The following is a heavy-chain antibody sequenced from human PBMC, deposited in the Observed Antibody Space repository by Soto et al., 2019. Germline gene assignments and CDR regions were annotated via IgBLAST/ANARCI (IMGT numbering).Heavy chain of an antibody. J-gene: IGHJ4*02. D-gene: IGHD3-22*01. Sequence: SETLSLTCTVSGGSISSGGYYWSWIRQHPXKGLEWIGYIYYSGSTYYNPSLKSRVTISVDTSKNQFSLKLSSVTAADTAVYYCARNGRATYYYDSSGYYTPYFDYWGQGTLVTVSS. CDR3: ARNGRATYYYDSSGYYTPYFDY. CDR2: IYYSGST. V-gene: IGHV4-31*03. CDR1: GGSISSGGYY.